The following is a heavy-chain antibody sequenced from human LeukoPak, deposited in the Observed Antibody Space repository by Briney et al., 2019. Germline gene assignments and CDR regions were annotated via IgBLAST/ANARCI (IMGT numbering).Heavy chain of an antibody. CDR2: ISYDGSNK. CDR3: ARDEVLRYFDWFSYYGMDV. Sequence: GGSLRLSCAASGFTFSSYAMHWVRQAPGKGLEWAAVISYDGSNKYYADSVKGRFTISRDNSKNTLYLQMNSLRAEDTAVYYCARDEVLRYFDWFSYYGMDVWGKGTTVTVSS. V-gene: IGHV3-30*04. J-gene: IGHJ6*04. CDR1: GFTFSSYA. D-gene: IGHD3-9*01.